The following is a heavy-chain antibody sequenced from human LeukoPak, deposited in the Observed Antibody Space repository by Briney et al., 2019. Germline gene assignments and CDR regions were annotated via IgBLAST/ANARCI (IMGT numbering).Heavy chain of an antibody. V-gene: IGHV1-3*01. CDR2: INAGNGNT. Sequence: ASVKVSCTASGYTFTSYAMHWVRQAPGQRLEWMGWINAGNGNTKYSQKFQGRVTITRDTSASTAYMELSSLRSEDTAVYYCARRFPNYYYDSSGYYLDYWGQGTLVTVSS. D-gene: IGHD3-22*01. CDR1: GYTFTSYA. J-gene: IGHJ4*02. CDR3: ARRFPNYYYDSSGYYLDY.